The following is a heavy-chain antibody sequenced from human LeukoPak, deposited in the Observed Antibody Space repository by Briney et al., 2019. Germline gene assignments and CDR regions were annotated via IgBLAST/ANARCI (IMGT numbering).Heavy chain of an antibody. CDR1: GFSFSIYG. CDR2: MRYDGSTI. D-gene: IGHD5-18*01. J-gene: IGHJ4*02. V-gene: IGHV3-30*02. CDR3: AKDRSPEYSYGPFDY. Sequence: GGSLRLSCAASGFSFSIYGMHWVRQAPGKGLEWVAFMRYDGSTIYYVDSMRGRFTISRDNFKDTLYLRMNSLRTEDTAVYYCAKDRSPEYSYGPFDYWGQGTLVAVSS.